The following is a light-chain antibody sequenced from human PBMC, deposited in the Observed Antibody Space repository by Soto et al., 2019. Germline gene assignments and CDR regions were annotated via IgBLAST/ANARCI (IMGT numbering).Light chain of an antibody. CDR1: QSVSSN. J-gene: IGKJ4*01. V-gene: IGKV3D-15*01. CDR2: GAS. CDR3: QQYNSEPPHT. Sequence: EIVMTQSPATLSVSAGERVTLSCRASQSVSSNLAWYQQKPGQAPRLLIYGASTRATGIPARFSGSGSGTDFTLTISRLQSEDFAGYYSQQYNSEPPHTFGGGTKVEIK.